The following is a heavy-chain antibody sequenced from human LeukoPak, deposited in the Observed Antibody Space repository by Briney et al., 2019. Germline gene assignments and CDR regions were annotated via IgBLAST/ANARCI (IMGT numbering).Heavy chain of an antibody. D-gene: IGHD2-8*02. CDR3: AREGMAGGFDY. CDR2: INPNSGGV. V-gene: IGHV1-2*04. J-gene: IGHJ4*02. CDR1: GYTSSDYH. Sequence: GASVKVSCKPSGYTSSDYHIHWVRQAPGQGPEWMGWINPNSGGVDYAQKFQGWVTMTRDTSINTAYMELSRLRSDDTAVYYCAREGMAGGFDYWGQGTLVTVSS.